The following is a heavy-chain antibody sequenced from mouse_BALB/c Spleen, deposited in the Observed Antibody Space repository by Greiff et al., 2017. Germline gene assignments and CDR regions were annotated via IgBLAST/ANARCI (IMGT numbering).Heavy chain of an antibody. V-gene: IGHV14-3*02. CDR1: GFNIKDTY. CDR3: ARSYDYGYAMDY. CDR2: IDPANGNT. Sequence: VQLQQSGAELVKPGASVKLSCTASGFNIKDTYMHWVKQRPEQGLEWIGRIDPANGNTKYDPKFQGKATITADTSSNTAYLQLSSLTSEDTAVYYCARSYDYGYAMDYWGQGTSVTVSS. J-gene: IGHJ4*01. D-gene: IGHD2-4*01.